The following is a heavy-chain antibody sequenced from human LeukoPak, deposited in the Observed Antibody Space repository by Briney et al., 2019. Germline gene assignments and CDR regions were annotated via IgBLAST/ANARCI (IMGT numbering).Heavy chain of an antibody. D-gene: IGHD6-13*01. CDR3: AREVYSSSWDNWFDP. CDR1: GYSISSGYY. CDR2: IYHSGST. Sequence: PSETLSLTCAVSGYSISSGYYWGWIWQPPGKGLEWIGSIYHSGSTYYNPSLKSRVTISVDTSKNQFSLKLSSVTAADTAVYYCAREVYSSSWDNWFDPWGQGTLVTVSS. J-gene: IGHJ5*02. V-gene: IGHV4-38-2*02.